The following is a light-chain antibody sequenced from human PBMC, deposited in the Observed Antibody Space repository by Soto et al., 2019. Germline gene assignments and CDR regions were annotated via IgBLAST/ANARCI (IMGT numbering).Light chain of an antibody. V-gene: IGLV3-21*02. Sequence: SYELTQPPSVSVAPGQTARITCGGNNIGNTGVHWYQQKPGQAPVLVVYDDNDRPSGIPERFSGSNSGNTATLTINRVEAGDEADFYCQLWDSSTDHVVFGGGTKVT. CDR3: QLWDSSTDHVV. CDR2: DDN. J-gene: IGLJ2*01. CDR1: NIGNTG.